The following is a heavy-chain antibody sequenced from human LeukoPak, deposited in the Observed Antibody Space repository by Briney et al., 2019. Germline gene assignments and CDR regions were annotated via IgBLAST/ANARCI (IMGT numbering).Heavy chain of an antibody. V-gene: IGHV4-59*12. D-gene: IGHD3-16*01. Sequence: SETLSLTCTVAGGSISSYHWSWIRQPPGKGLEWIGYIYDSGSNNYNPSLKSRVTISVDTSKNQFSLKLSSVTAADTAVYYCAREWGDYYYYYYMDVWGKGTTVTVSS. J-gene: IGHJ6*03. CDR2: IYDSGSN. CDR3: AREWGDYYYYYYMDV. CDR1: GGSISSYH.